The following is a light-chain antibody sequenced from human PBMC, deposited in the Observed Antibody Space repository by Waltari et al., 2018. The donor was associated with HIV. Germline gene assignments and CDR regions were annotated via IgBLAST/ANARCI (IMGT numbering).Light chain of an antibody. CDR3: QQYNNWPYT. Sequence: EIVMTQSPITLSVSLGERATLSCRASQSVSTKLTWYQQRPGQAPRLLIYGASTRATGIPARFSGTVSGTEFTLTISSLQSEDFAIYYCQQYNNWPYTFGQGTKLEIK. V-gene: IGKV3-15*01. CDR1: QSVSTK. CDR2: GAS. J-gene: IGKJ2*01.